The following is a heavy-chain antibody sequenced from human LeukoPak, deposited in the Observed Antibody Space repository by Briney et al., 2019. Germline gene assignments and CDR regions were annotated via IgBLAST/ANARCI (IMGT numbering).Heavy chain of an antibody. Sequence: SETLSLTCTVSGGSISSYYWSWIRQPPGKGLEWIGYIYYSGSTNYNPSLKSRVTISVDTSKNQFSLKLSSVTAADTAVYYCARGVSVPAAFFFWYFDHWGRGTLVTVSS. CDR1: GGSISSYY. V-gene: IGHV4-59*01. J-gene: IGHJ2*01. D-gene: IGHD2-2*01. CDR3: ARGVSVPAAFFFWYFDH. CDR2: IYYSGST.